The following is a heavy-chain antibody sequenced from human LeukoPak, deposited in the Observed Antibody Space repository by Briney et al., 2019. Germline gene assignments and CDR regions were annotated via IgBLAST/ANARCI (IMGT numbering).Heavy chain of an antibody. V-gene: IGHV3-48*02. CDR2: ISSSSSTI. CDR3: ARARAPGRSGFDY. CDR1: GLAVSSYS. D-gene: IGHD2-15*01. J-gene: IGHJ4*02. Sequence: GGSLRLSCAASGLAVSSYSMNWVRQAPGKGLEWVSYISSSSSTIYYADSVKGRFTISRDNAKNSLYLQMNSLRDEDTAVYYCARARAPGRSGFDYWSQGTLVTVSS.